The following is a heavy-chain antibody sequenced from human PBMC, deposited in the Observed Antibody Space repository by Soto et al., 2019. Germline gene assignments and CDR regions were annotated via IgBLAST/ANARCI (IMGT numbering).Heavy chain of an antibody. CDR1: GGSISSSGYY. V-gene: IGHV4-39*07. J-gene: IGHJ3*02. D-gene: IGHD4-17*01. CDR3: ARDEYGDYVNAFDI. CDR2: INHSGST. Sequence: SETLSLTCTVSGGSISSSGYYWSWIRQPPGKGLEWIGEINHSGSTNYNPSLKSRVTISVDTSKNQFSLKLSSVTAADTAVYYCARDEYGDYVNAFDIWGQGTTVTVSS.